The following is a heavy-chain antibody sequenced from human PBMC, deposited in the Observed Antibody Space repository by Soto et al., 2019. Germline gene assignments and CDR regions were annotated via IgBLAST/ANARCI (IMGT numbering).Heavy chain of an antibody. CDR1: GFSLSTSGVG. CDR2: IYWDDDK. J-gene: IGHJ4*02. Sequence: QITLKESGPTLVKPTQTLTLTCTFSGFSLSTSGVGVGWIRQPPGKALEWLALIYWDDDKRYSPSLKSRLTVTKDTSKYQVVLTMTNMDPVDTATSYCAPLVYGDLFDYWGQGTLVTVSS. V-gene: IGHV2-5*02. D-gene: IGHD4-17*01. CDR3: APLVYGDLFDY.